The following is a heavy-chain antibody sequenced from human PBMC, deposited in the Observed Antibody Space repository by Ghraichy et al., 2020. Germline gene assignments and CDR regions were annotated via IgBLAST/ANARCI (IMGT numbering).Heavy chain of an antibody. V-gene: IGHV6-1*01. D-gene: IGHD6-13*01. CDR1: GDSVSNNGAA. CDR2: TYYRSKWYN. CDR3: AKSHSSATPPLYGMDV. J-gene: IGHJ6*02. Sequence: TLSLTCAISGDSVSNNGAAWNWIRQSPSRGLEWLGRTYYRSKWYNDYAVSVKSRITINADTSKNQYSLQLNSVTPEDTAVYYCAKSHSSATPPLYGMDVWGQGTTVTVSS.